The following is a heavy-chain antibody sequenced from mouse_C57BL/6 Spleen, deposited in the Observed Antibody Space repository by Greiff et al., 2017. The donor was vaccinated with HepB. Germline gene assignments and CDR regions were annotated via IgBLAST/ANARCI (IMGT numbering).Heavy chain of an antibody. CDR3: AGGYDGYYPFAY. CDR1: GFTFSDYG. V-gene: IGHV5-17*01. CDR2: ISSGSSTI. D-gene: IGHD2-3*01. Sequence: EVKLAESGGCLVKPGGSLKLSCAASGFTFSDYGMHWVRQAPEKGLAWVAYISSGSSTIYYADTVQGRFTISRDNAKNTLFLQMTSLRSEDTAMFYCAGGYDGYYPFAYWGQGTLVTVSA. J-gene: IGHJ3*01.